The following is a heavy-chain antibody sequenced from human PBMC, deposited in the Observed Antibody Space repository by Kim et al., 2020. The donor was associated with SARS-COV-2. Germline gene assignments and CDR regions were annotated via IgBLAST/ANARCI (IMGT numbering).Heavy chain of an antibody. CDR1: GYTFTTYA. CDR2: INTNTGNP. V-gene: IGHV7-4-1*02. CDR3: ARGYGSGRNPFDY. Sequence: ASVKVSCKASGYTFTTYAVNWLRQAPGQGLEWMGWINTNTGNPTYAQGFTGRFVFSLDTSVSTAYLQISSLKAGDTAVYYCARGYGSGRNPFDYWGHGTLVTVSS. J-gene: IGHJ4*01. D-gene: IGHD3-10*01.